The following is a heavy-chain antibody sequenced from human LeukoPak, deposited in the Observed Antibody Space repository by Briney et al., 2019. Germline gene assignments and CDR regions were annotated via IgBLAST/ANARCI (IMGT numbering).Heavy chain of an antibody. V-gene: IGHV3-21*01. Sequence: GGSLRLSCAASGFTFSTFGMIWVRQAPGKGLEWVSSISSGSYIYYADAVKARFTISRANARNSLYLQMNSLRADDTAVYYCARLMFIAVGNWYFDLWGRGTLVTVSS. CDR3: ARLMFIAVGNWYFDL. CDR1: GFTFSTFG. CDR2: ISSGSYI. J-gene: IGHJ2*01. D-gene: IGHD6-19*01.